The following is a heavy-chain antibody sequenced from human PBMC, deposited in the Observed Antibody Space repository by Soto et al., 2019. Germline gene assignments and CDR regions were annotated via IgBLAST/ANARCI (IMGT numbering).Heavy chain of an antibody. CDR1: SGSISSSNW. D-gene: IGHD6-19*01. J-gene: IGHJ4*02. V-gene: IGHV4-4*02. CDR2: IYHSGST. CDR3: ARVVLARVVDSSGWYLVDY. Sequence: QVQLQESGPGLVKPSGTLSLTCAVSSGSISSSNWWSWVRQPPGKGLEWIGEIYHSGSTNYNPSLKSQVTISVDKSKNQFSLKLSSVTAADTAVYYCARVVLARVVDSSGWYLVDYWGQGTLVTVSS.